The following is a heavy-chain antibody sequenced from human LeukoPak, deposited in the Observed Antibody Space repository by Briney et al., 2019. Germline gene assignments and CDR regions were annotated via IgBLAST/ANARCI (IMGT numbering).Heavy chain of an antibody. D-gene: IGHD6-19*01. V-gene: IGHV3-74*01. CDR1: GFPFSSYW. CDR2: INSDGSNT. CDR3: VRTTGWPDC. Sequence: GGSLRLSWVASGFPFSSYWVHWVRQVPGKGLVWVSRINSDGSNTVYADSVKGRFTISRDNAKNTLYLQMNSLRAEDTAVYYCVRTTGWPDCWGQGTLVTVSS. J-gene: IGHJ4*02.